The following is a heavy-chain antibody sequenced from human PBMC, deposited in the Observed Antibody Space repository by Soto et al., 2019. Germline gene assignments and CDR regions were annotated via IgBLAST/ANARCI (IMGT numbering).Heavy chain of an antibody. Sequence: ASVKVSCKASGYTFTSYDINWVRQATGQGLEWMGWMNPNSGNTGYAQKFQGRVTMTRNTSISTAYMELSSLRSEDTAVYYCARGRLPAAYDAFDIWGQGTMVTVSS. D-gene: IGHD2-2*01. CDR2: MNPNSGNT. CDR3: ARGRLPAAYDAFDI. V-gene: IGHV1-8*01. J-gene: IGHJ3*02. CDR1: GYTFTSYD.